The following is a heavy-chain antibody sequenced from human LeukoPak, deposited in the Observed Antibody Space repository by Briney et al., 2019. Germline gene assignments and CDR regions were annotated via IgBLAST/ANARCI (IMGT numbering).Heavy chain of an antibody. CDR2: ISWNSGSI. D-gene: IGHD1-26*01. J-gene: IGHJ4*02. CDR1: GFTFDDYA. Sequence: GGSLRLSCAASGFTFDDYAMHWVRQAPGKGLEWVSGISWNSGSIGYADSVKGRFTISRDNAKNSLYLQMNSLRAEDMAMYYCAKGTCELLRGYYFDYWGQGTLVTVSS. CDR3: AKGTCELLRGYYFDY. V-gene: IGHV3-9*03.